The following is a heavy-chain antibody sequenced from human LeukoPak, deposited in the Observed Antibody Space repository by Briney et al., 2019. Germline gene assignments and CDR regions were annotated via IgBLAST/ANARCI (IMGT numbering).Heavy chain of an antibody. J-gene: IGHJ4*02. Sequence: SETLSLTCTVSGGSISGYYWSWIRQPAGKGLEWIGFIYYSGSTNYNPSLKSRVTISVGTSKNQFSLKLSSVTAADTAVYYCARHRDNSGYYIDYWGQGTLVTVSS. CDR1: GGSISGYY. D-gene: IGHD3-22*01. CDR2: IYYSGST. CDR3: ARHRDNSGYYIDY. V-gene: IGHV4-59*08.